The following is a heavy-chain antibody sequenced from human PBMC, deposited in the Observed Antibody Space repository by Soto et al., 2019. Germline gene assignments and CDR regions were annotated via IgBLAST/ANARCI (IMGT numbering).Heavy chain of an antibody. CDR3: AKDQRFLEWYENYYYYYMDV. V-gene: IGHV3-23*01. J-gene: IGHJ6*03. CDR1: GFTFSSYA. Sequence: GGSLRLSCAASGFTFSSYAMSWVRQAPGKGLEWVSAISGSSGSTYYADSVKGRFTISRDNSKNTLYLQMNSLRAEDTAVYYCAKDQRFLEWYENYYYYYMDVWGKGTTVTVSS. D-gene: IGHD3-3*01. CDR2: ISGSSGST.